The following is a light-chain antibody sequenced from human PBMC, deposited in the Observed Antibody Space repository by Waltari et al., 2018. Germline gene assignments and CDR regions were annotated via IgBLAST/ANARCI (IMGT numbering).Light chain of an antibody. J-gene: IGLJ1*01. CDR3: CSYAGSSIFYV. Sequence: QSALTQPASVSGSPGQSITISCTGTSSDVGCYNLVSWYQQHPGKAPKLMIYEGSKRPSGVSNRFSGSKSGNTASLTISGLQAEDEADYYCCSYAGSSIFYVFGTGTKVTVL. V-gene: IGLV2-23*01. CDR1: SSDVGCYNL. CDR2: EGS.